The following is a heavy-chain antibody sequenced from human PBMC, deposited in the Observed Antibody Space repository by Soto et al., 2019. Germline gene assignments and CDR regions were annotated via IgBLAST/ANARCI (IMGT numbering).Heavy chain of an antibody. CDR2: INHGGST. CDR3: ARVDIVVVPAATPLDWFDP. J-gene: IGHJ5*02. D-gene: IGHD2-2*01. CDR1: GGSFSGYY. Sequence: QVQLQQWGAGLLKPSETLSLTCAVYGGSFSGYYWSWIRQPPVKGLEWIGEINHGGSTTYTPSLKSRVTISVDTSKNQFSLKLSSVTAAATAVYYCARVDIVVVPAATPLDWFDPWGQGTLVTVSS. V-gene: IGHV4-34*01.